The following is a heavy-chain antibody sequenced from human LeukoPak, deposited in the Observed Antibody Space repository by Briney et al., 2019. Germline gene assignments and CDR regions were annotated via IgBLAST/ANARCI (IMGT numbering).Heavy chain of an antibody. CDR2: ISGSGGST. J-gene: IGHJ6*02. CDR3: AKGVERITIFGVVIPAAYYYGMDV. D-gene: IGHD3-3*01. Sequence: GGSLRLSCAASGSTFSSYAMSWVRQAPGKGLEWVSAISGSGGSTYYADSVKGRFTISRDNSKNTLYLQMNSLRAEDTAVYYCAKGVERITIFGVVIPAAYYYGMDVWGQGTTVTVSS. CDR1: GSTFSSYA. V-gene: IGHV3-23*01.